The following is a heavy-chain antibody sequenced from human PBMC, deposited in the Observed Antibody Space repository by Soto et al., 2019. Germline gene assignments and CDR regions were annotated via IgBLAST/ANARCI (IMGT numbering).Heavy chain of an antibody. V-gene: IGHV1-18*01. CDR3: ANSGYDSWFDP. CDR2: ISAYNGNT. J-gene: IGHJ5*02. Sequence: ASVVSCKASGYTFTSYGISWVRQAPGQGLEWMGWISAYNGNTNYAQKLQGRVTMTTDTSTSTAYMELRSLRSDDTAVYYCANSGYDSWFDPWGQGTLVTVSS. CDR1: GYTFTSYG. D-gene: IGHD5-12*01.